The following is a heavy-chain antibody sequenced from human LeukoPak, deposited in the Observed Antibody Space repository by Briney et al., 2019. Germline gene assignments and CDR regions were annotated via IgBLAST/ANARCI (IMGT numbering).Heavy chain of an antibody. V-gene: IGHV3-53*05. D-gene: IGHD5-18*01. CDR2: IYSGGST. J-gene: IGHJ4*02. Sequence: GSLRLSCAASGFTVSSNYMSWVRQAPGKGLEWVSVIYSGGSTYYADSVKGRFTISRDNSKNTLYLQMNSLRSEDTAVYYCARAFVDTAMVPRYYFDYWGQGTLVTVSS. CDR3: ARAFVDTAMVPRYYFDY. CDR1: GFTVSSNY.